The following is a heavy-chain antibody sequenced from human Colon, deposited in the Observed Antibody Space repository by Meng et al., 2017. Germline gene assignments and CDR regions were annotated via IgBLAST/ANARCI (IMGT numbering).Heavy chain of an antibody. CDR1: GFTFHNFA. J-gene: IGHJ4*02. D-gene: IGHD3-10*01. CDR2: ICADGDCE. CDR3: AKDRGLLGVGRCLDY. Sequence: GESLKISCAASGFTFHNFAMSWVRQAPGKGLEWVATICADGDCEYFADSVKGRFIISRDNAQHTVYLQMDRLRTDDTAVYYCAKDRGLLGVGRCLDYWAPGTLVTGSS. V-gene: IGHV3-23*01.